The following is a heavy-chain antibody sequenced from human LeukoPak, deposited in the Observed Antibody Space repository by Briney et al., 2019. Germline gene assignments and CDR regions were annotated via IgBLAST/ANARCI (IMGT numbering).Heavy chain of an antibody. J-gene: IGHJ4*02. CDR1: RFSFSDNY. CDR2: VFQSGSD. CDR3: ARNPRNGHTFDY. D-gene: IGHD5-24*01. V-gene: IGHV4-4*02. Sequence: GSLRLSCAAPRFSFSDNYMDWVRQAPGKGLEWVGEVFQSGSDNYNPSLKSRVTISVDKSKNQFSLNLSSVTAADTAVYYCARNPRNGHTFDYWGQGTLVTVSS.